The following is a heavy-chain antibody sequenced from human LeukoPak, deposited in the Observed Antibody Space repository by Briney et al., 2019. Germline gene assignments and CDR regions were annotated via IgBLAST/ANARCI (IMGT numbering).Heavy chain of an antibody. V-gene: IGHV3-23*01. CDR3: AKDLKTVGATHFDY. J-gene: IGHJ4*02. Sequence: GGSLRLSCAASGFTLSSYAMTWVRQAPGRGLEWVSSVDGGGGGTYYADSVKGRFTISRDNSKNTLYLQMNSLRAEDTAVYYCAKDLKTVGATHFDYWGQGTLVTVSS. CDR1: GFTLSSYA. CDR2: VDGGGGGT. D-gene: IGHD1-26*01.